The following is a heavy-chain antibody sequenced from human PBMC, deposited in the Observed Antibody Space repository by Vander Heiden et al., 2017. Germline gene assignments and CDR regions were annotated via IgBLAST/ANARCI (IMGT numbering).Heavy chain of an antibody. Sequence: EVQLVESGGGLVKPGRSLRLSCTASGFTLGDNAMGWFRQAPGKGLEWVGFIRSKAYGGTTEYAASVKGRFTISRDDSKSIAYLQMNSLKTEDTAVYYCTRDRLRFCSGGSCYFDYWGQGTLVTVSS. J-gene: IGHJ4*02. CDR1: GFTLGDNA. CDR2: IRSKAYGGTT. D-gene: IGHD2-15*01. CDR3: TRDRLRFCSGGSCYFDY. V-gene: IGHV3-49*05.